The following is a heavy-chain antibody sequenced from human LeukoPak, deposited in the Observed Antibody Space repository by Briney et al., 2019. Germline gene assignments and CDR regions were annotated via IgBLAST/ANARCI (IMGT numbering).Heavy chain of an antibody. D-gene: IGHD3-9*01. V-gene: IGHV3-74*01. CDR3: ARTYYDILTGYNPYFDY. CDR2: INSDGSSI. J-gene: IGHJ4*02. CDR1: GFTFSDYW. Sequence: GGSLRLSCAASGFTFSDYWMHWVRQAPGKGLVWVSRINSDGSSIYYADSVKGRFTISRDNAKNFLYLQMNSLRAEDTAVYYCARTYYDILTGYNPYFDYWGQGILVTVSS.